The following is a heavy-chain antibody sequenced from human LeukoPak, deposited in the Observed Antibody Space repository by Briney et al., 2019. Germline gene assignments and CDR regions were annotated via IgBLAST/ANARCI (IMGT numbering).Heavy chain of an antibody. J-gene: IGHJ3*02. CDR2: IYSGGST. V-gene: IGHV3-66*04. Sequence: GGSLRLSCAASGFTVSSNYMSWVRQAPGKGLEWVSIIYSGGSTFYADSVKGRFTISRDNSKNTLYLQMNSLRAEDTAVYYCARQVTTDAFDIWGQGTMVTVSS. D-gene: IGHD4-17*01. CDR1: GFTVSSNY. CDR3: ARQVTTDAFDI.